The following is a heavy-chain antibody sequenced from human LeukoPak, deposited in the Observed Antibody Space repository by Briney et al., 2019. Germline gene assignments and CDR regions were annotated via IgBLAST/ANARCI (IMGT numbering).Heavy chain of an antibody. V-gene: IGHV6-1*01. D-gene: IGHD6-6*01. CDR2: TYYRSKWYN. Sequence: SQTLSLTCALSGDSFSSNSAAWNWLRQSPSRGPEWLGRTYYRSKWYNDYAVSVKSRITINPDTSKNQFSLQLNSVTPEDTAVYYCARDVIAALDYWGQGTLVTVSS. CDR3: ARDVIAALDY. J-gene: IGHJ4*02. CDR1: GDSFSSNSAA.